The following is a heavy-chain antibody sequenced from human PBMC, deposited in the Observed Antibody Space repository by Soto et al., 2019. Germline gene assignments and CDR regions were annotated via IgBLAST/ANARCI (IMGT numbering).Heavy chain of an antibody. Sequence: LRLSCAASGFTFSSYGMHWVRQAPGKGLEWVAVIWYDGSNKYYADSVKGRFTISRDNSKNTLYLQMNSLRAEDTAVYYCARAGGYFGPIDYWGQGTLVTVSS. D-gene: IGHD2-15*01. CDR3: ARAGGYFGPIDY. CDR1: GFTFSSYG. V-gene: IGHV3-33*01. CDR2: IWYDGSNK. J-gene: IGHJ4*02.